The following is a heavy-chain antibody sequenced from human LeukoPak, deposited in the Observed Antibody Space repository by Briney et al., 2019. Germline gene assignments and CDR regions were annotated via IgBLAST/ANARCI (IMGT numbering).Heavy chain of an antibody. D-gene: IGHD3-16*01. Sequence: ASETLSLTCTVSGGSISNYYWSWVRQPPGKGLEWIGYIDYSGSTNYNPSLKSRVTISVDKSNNQFSLKLSSVTATDTAVYYCARLNGGSWGQGTLVTVSS. J-gene: IGHJ4*02. CDR1: GGSISNYY. CDR2: IDYSGST. V-gene: IGHV4-59*08. CDR3: ARLNGGS.